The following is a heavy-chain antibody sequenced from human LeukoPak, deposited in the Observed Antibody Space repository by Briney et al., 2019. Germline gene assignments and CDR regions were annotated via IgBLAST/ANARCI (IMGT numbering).Heavy chain of an antibody. V-gene: IGHV1-18*01. Sequence: ASVKVSCKASGGTFSSYAISWVRQAPGQGLEWMGWISAYNGNTNYAQKLQGTVTMTTDTSTSTAYMELRSLRSDDTAVYYCASVSSSWYAFDIWGQGTMVTVSS. CDR1: GGTFSSYA. CDR3: ASVSSSWYAFDI. CDR2: ISAYNGNT. J-gene: IGHJ3*02. D-gene: IGHD6-13*01.